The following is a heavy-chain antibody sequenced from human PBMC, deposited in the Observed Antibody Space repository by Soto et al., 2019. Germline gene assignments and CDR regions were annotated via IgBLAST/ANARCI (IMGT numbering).Heavy chain of an antibody. V-gene: IGHV1-69*12. Sequence: QVQLVQSGAEVKKPGSSVKVSCKASGGTFSSYAISWVRQAPGQGLEWMGGIIPIFGTANYAQKFQGRVTITADESTSTAYMELSSLRSEDTAVYYCASGKSPIGYCISTSCDVGWFDPWGQGTLVTVSS. CDR3: ASGKSPIGYCISTSCDVGWFDP. CDR1: GGTFSSYA. CDR2: IIPIFGTA. D-gene: IGHD2-2*01. J-gene: IGHJ5*02.